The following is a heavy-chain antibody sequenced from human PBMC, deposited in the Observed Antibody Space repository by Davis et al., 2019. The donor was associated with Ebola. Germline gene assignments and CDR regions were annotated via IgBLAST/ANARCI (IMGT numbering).Heavy chain of an antibody. CDR3: ARDPRGGADGMDV. CDR1: GFTFSSYS. J-gene: IGHJ6*02. CDR2: ISSSSSYI. V-gene: IGHV3-21*01. D-gene: IGHD3-16*01. Sequence: GESLKISCAASGFTFSSYSMNWVRQAPGKGLEWVSSISSSSSYIYYADSVKGRFTISRDNGKNSLYLQMHSLRAEDTAVYYCARDPRGGADGMDVWGQGTTVTVSS.